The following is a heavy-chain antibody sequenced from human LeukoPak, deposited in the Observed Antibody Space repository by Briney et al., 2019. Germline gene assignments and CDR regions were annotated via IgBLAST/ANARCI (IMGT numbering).Heavy chain of an antibody. J-gene: IGHJ4*02. D-gene: IGHD3-9*01. CDR2: ISSSGSTI. V-gene: IGHV3-48*03. CDR3: ARGPYSRYFAHMFDY. Sequence: GGSLRLSCAASGFTFSSYEMNWVRQAPGKGLEWVSYISSSGSTIYYADSVKGRFTISRDNAKNSLYLQMNSLRAEDTAVYYCARGPYSRYFAHMFDYWGQGTLVTVSS. CDR1: GFTFSSYE.